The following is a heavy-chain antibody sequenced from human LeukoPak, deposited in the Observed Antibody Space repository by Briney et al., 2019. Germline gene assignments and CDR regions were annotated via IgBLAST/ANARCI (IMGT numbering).Heavy chain of an antibody. Sequence: SETLSLTCNVSGGSIISSSYYWGWIRQPPGKGLEWIGSIYYSGSTYYNPSLKSRVTISVDTSKNQFSLKLSSVTAADTAVYYCAILGRSSYYYFDYWGQGTLVTVSS. CDR3: AILGRSSYYYFDY. CDR1: GGSIISSSYY. V-gene: IGHV4-39*01. D-gene: IGHD2-15*01. CDR2: IYYSGST. J-gene: IGHJ4*02.